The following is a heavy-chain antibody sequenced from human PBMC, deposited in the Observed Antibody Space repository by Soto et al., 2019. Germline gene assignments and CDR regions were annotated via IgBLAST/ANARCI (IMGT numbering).Heavy chain of an antibody. D-gene: IGHD5-18*01. V-gene: IGHV3-9*01. CDR1: GFIFDDYA. CDR3: AKDRYSSSAYYYYGMDG. Sequence: EVQLVESGGGLVQPGRSLRLSCAASGFIFDDYAMHWVRQAPGKGLEWDSVISGNSGSLGYADSVKGRFTISRDNAKISLYLKMNRLRAEETALYYCAKDRYSSSAYYYYGMDGWGQGTTVTVSS. J-gene: IGHJ6*02. CDR2: ISGNSGSL.